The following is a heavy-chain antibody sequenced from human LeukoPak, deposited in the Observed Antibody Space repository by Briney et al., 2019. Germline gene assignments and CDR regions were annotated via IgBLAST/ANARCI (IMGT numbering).Heavy chain of an antibody. CDR2: ISSSSSYI. J-gene: IGHJ4*02. Sequence: GGSLRLSCAASGFTFSSYSMNWVRKAPGKGLEWVSSISSSSSYIYYADSVKGRFTISRDNAKNSLYLQMSSLRAEDTAVYYCARVSYYGSGSDYWGQGTLVTVSS. CDR3: ARVSYYGSGSDY. D-gene: IGHD3-10*01. CDR1: GFTFSSYS. V-gene: IGHV3-21*01.